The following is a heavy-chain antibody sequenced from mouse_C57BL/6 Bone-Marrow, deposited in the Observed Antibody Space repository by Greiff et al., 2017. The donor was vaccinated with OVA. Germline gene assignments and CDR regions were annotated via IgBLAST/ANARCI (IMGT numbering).Heavy chain of an antibody. Sequence: VQLQQPGPELVKPGDSVKISCKASGYSFTGYFMNWVMQSHGKSLEWIGRINPYNGDTYYNQKFKGKATLTVDKSSSTANMELRSLTSEDSAVYDCARSYGNYIDYWGQGTSVTVSS. V-gene: IGHV1-20*01. CDR1: GYSFTGYF. D-gene: IGHD2-1*01. CDR3: ARSYGNYIDY. J-gene: IGHJ4*01. CDR2: INPYNGDT.